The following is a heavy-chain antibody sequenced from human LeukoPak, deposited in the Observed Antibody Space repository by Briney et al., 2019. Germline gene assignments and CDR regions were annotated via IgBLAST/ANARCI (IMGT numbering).Heavy chain of an antibody. CDR1: GFTFSSYW. CDR3: AGGDSSGWYFDL. V-gene: IGHV3-20*04. D-gene: IGHD6-19*01. CDR2: INWDGGST. J-gene: IGHJ2*01. Sequence: GGSLRLSCAASGFTFSSYWMSWVRQAPGKGLEWVSGINWDGGSTGYGDSVKGRFTISRDNAKNSLYLQMNSLRVEDTALYYCAGGDSSGWYFDLWGRGTLVTVSS.